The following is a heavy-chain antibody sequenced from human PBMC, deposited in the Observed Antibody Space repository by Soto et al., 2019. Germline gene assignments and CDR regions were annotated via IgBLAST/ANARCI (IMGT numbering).Heavy chain of an antibody. CDR3: ASQQQLASFDY. CDR2: ISSSGSTI. V-gene: IGHV3-11*01. CDR1: GFTFIDYY. Sequence: GGSLRLSCAASGFTFIDYYMIWIRQAPGKGLEGVSYISSSGSTIYYADSVKGRFTISRDNAKNSLYLQMNSLRADDTAVYYCASQQQLASFDYWGQGTLVTVSS. J-gene: IGHJ4*02. D-gene: IGHD6-13*01.